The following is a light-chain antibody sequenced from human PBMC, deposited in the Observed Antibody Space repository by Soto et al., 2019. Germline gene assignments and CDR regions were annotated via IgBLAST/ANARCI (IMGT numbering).Light chain of an antibody. Sequence: EIVLTQSLATLSLSPGERATLSCRASQSVSSYLAWYQQKPGQAPRLLIYDASNRATGIPARFSGSGSGTDFTLNISSLEPEDFAVYYCQQRSNWPLTFGGGTKVEIK. CDR2: DAS. CDR3: QQRSNWPLT. CDR1: QSVSSY. J-gene: IGKJ4*01. V-gene: IGKV3-11*01.